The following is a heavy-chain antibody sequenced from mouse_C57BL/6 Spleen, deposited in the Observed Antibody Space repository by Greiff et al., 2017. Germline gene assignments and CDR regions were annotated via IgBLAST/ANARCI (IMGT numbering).Heavy chain of an antibody. Sequence: EVMLVESGGGLVKPGGSLKLSCAASGFTFSDYGMHWVRQAPEKGLEWVAYISSGSSTIYYADTVKGRFTISRYNANNTPFLQMTRLRSADTAVYYCATVYYGSSDYFDYWGQGTTLTVSS. CDR3: ATVYYGSSDYFDY. J-gene: IGHJ2*01. CDR2: ISSGSSTI. D-gene: IGHD1-1*01. CDR1: GFTFSDYG. V-gene: IGHV5-17*01.